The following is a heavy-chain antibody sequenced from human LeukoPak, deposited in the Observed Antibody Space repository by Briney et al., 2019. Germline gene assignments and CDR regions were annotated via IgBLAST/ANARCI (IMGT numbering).Heavy chain of an antibody. Sequence: GRSLRLSCAASGFTFSSYAMHWVRQAPDKGLEWVAVISYDGSNKYYADSVKGRFTISRDNSKNTLYLQMNSLRAEDTAVYYCARDAVAAAGNPLDYWGQGTLVTVSS. CDR2: ISYDGSNK. J-gene: IGHJ4*02. CDR1: GFTFSSYA. D-gene: IGHD6-13*01. V-gene: IGHV3-30-3*01. CDR3: ARDAVAAAGNPLDY.